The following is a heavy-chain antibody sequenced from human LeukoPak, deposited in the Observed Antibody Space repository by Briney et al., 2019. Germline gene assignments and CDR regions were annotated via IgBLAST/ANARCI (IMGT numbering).Heavy chain of an antibody. Sequence: SETLSLTCTVSGGSISSSSYYWGWIRQPPGKGLEWIGSIYYSGSTYYNPSLKSRVTISVDTSKNQFSLKLSSVTAADTAVYYCARIVNCSGGSCYPRICDYWGQGTLVTVSS. J-gene: IGHJ4*02. CDR2: IYYSGST. CDR1: GGSISSSSYY. CDR3: ARIVNCSGGSCYPRICDY. V-gene: IGHV4-39*01. D-gene: IGHD2-15*01.